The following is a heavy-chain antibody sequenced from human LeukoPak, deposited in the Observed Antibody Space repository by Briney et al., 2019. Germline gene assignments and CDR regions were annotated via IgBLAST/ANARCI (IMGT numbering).Heavy chain of an antibody. V-gene: IGHV3-23*01. D-gene: IGHD4-17*01. J-gene: IGHJ4*02. Sequence: GGSLRLSCAASGFPFSSYAMSWVRQPPGKGLECISTISDSFRITDDADSVKGRFTISRGNSKNMLYLQMNTLRAEDTAVYYCAKRHGDYFDYWGQGTLVTVSS. CDR2: ISDSFRIT. CDR1: GFPFSSYA. CDR3: AKRHGDYFDY.